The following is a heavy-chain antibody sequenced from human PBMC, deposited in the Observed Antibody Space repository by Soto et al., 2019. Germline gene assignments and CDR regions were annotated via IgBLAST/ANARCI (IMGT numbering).Heavy chain of an antibody. J-gene: IGHJ4*02. CDR3: AREGDAFGAPFDH. CDR2: IHYSGST. CDR1: GDSISSGDNC. Sequence: QVQLQESGPGLVKPSQTLSLTCTVSGDSISSGDNCWSWIRQPPGKGLEWIGYIHYSGSTHYSPSLESRVTISVDTSKNQFSLKVRSLTAADTAVYYCAREGDAFGAPFDHWGQGTLVTVSS. D-gene: IGHD3-10*01. V-gene: IGHV4-30-4*01.